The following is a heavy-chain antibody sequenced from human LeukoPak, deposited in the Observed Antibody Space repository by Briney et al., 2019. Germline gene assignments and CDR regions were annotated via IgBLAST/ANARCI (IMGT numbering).Heavy chain of an antibody. D-gene: IGHD5-12*01. CDR1: GFTFSSYS. Sequence: GGSLRLSCAASGFTFSSYSMNWVRQAPGKGLEWVSSISSRSSYIYYTDSVKGRFTISRDTAKNSLHLQMNSLRAEDTALYYCARGSTGGYSGYDATRKYFDYWGQGTLVTVSS. J-gene: IGHJ4*02. V-gene: IGHV3-21*01. CDR3: ARGSTGGYSGYDATRKYFDY. CDR2: ISSRSSYI.